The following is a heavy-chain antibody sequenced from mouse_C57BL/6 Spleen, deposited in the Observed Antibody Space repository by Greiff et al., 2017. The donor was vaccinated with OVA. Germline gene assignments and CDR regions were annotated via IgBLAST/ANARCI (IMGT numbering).Heavy chain of an antibody. CDR3: ARGDPFDY. CDR1: GLSITTGNYR. Sequence: EVQLQQSGPGLVKPSQTVFLTCTVTGLSITTGNYRWSWLRQFPGNKLEWIGYIYYSGTITYNPSLTSLTTITRDTPKNQFFLEMNSLTAEDTATYYCARGDPFDYWGQGTTLTVSS. CDR2: IYYSGTI. V-gene: IGHV3-5*01. D-gene: IGHD3-3*01. J-gene: IGHJ2*01.